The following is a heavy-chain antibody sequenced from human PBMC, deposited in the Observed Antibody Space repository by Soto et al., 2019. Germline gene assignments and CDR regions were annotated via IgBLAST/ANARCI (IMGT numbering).Heavy chain of an antibody. V-gene: IGHV3-30-3*01. CDR2: ISYDGSNK. CDR3: ARDPGSGSINSSGYYRY. Sequence: QVQLVESGGGVVQPGRSLRLSCAASGFTFSSYAMHWVRQAPGKGLEWVAVISYDGSNKYYADSVKGRFTISRDNSKNTLYLQMNSLRAEDTAVYYCARDPGSGSINSSGYYRYWGQGTLVTVSS. D-gene: IGHD3-22*01. J-gene: IGHJ4*02. CDR1: GFTFSSYA.